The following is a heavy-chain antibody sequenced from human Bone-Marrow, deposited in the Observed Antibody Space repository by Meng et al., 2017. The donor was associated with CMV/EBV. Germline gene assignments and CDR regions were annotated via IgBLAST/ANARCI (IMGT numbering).Heavy chain of an antibody. CDR1: GGTFSSYA. CDR3: ARGGCSSTSCYTYWFDP. D-gene: IGHD2-2*02. Sequence: SVKVSCKASGGTFSSYAISWVRQAPGQGLEWMGGINPIFGTANYAQKFQGRVTITTDESTSTAYMELSSLRSEDTAVYYCARGGCSSTSCYTYWFDPWGQGTLVTVSS. V-gene: IGHV1-69*05. CDR2: INPIFGTA. J-gene: IGHJ5*02.